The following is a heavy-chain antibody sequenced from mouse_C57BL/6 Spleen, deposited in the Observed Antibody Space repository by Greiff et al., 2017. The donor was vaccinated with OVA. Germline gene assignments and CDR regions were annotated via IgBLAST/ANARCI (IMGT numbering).Heavy chain of an antibody. D-gene: IGHD6-1*01. CDR3: ATSRLLWYVGV. V-gene: IGHV1-4*01. Sequence: QVQLQQSGAELARPGASVKMSCKASGYTFTSYTMHWVKQRPGQGLEWIGYINPSSGSTKYNQKFKDKATLTADKSSSTAYMQLISLTSEESAGYYCATSRLLWYVGVWGTGTTVTVSS. CDR1: GYTFTSYT. CDR2: INPSSGST. J-gene: IGHJ1*03.